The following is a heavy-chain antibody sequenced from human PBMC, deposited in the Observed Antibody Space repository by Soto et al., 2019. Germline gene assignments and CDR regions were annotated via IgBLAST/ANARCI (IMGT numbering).Heavy chain of an antibody. J-gene: IGHJ6*02. CDR3: ARDRGGGDRWYYYYYYYGMDV. CDR2: INHSGST. Sequence: SETLSLTCAVYGGSFSGYYWSWIRQPPGKGLEWIGEINHSGSTNYNPSLKSRVTISVDTSKNQFSLKLSSVTAADTAVYYCARDRGGGDRWYYYYYYYGMDVWGQGTTVTVSS. D-gene: IGHD2-15*01. V-gene: IGHV4-34*01. CDR1: GGSFSGYY.